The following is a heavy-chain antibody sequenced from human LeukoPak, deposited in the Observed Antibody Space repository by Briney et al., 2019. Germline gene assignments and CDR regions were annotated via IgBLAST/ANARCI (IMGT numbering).Heavy chain of an antibody. J-gene: IGHJ6*02. CDR3: ARDHWLFSSKTWYYYGMDV. Sequence: SETLSLTCVVSGGSLSPYYWSWIRQSPGKGLEWIGYIDPSGSASYNPSLKSRVTIFVDTSKNLVSLILTSVSASDTAIYYCARDHWLFSSKTWYYYGMDVWGQGTTVTVSS. D-gene: IGHD3-9*01. CDR1: GGSLSPYY. CDR2: IDPSGSA. V-gene: IGHV4-59*01.